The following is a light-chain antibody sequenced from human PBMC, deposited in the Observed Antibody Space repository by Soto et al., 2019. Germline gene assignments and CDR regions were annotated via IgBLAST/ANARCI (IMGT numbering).Light chain of an antibody. CDR1: QSVGSNY. CDR3: QQYGSSPRT. J-gene: IGKJ1*01. CDR2: GAS. V-gene: IGKV3-20*01. Sequence: EIVLTQFPCTLSLSPGERATLSCRASQSVGSNYLAWYQQRPGQPPNLLIFGASHRAPDIPDRFSGSGSETDFTLTISRLEPEDFAVYYCQQYGSSPRTFGQGTKVDIK.